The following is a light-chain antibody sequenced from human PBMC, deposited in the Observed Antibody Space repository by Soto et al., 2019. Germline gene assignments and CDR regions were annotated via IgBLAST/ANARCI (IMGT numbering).Light chain of an antibody. J-gene: IGKJ3*01. V-gene: IGKV3-20*01. CDR2: GAS. CDR3: QQYGSSQGFT. Sequence: EIVLTQSPGTLSLSPGERATLSCRASQSVSSSYLAWYQQKPGQAPRLLIYGASSRATGIPDRFSGSGSGTDFTLTISRLEPEDFAVYYCQQYGSSQGFTFGPWTKVDIK. CDR1: QSVSSSY.